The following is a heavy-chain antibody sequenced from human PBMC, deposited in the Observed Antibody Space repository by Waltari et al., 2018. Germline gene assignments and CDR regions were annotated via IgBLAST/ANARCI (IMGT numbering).Heavy chain of an antibody. CDR1: GVSISGHNW. V-gene: IGHV4-4*02. J-gene: IGHJ4*02. D-gene: IGHD2-2*01. CDR2: MQPGGGT. Sequence: QVQLQESGPGLVKPSGTLSLTCAVSGVSISGHNWWNWVRRSPGKGLEWIGEMQPGGGTNYNPSLKSRVAISLDMSENQFSLMLTSVTAADTALYYCARVTAGCSSTSCYLDSWGQGTLVTVSS. CDR3: ARVTAGCSSTSCYLDS.